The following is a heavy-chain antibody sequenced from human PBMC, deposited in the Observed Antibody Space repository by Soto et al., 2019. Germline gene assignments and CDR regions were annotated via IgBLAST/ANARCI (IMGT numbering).Heavy chain of an antibody. Sequence: GGSLRHSWAASGFTFDDYAMHWVRQAPGKGLEWVSGISWNSGSIGYADSVKGRFTISRDNAKNSLYLQMNSLRAEDTALYYCAKTRGELVRNYYYYGMDVWGQGTTVTVSS. CDR3: AKTRGELVRNYYYYGMDV. CDR2: ISWNSGSI. D-gene: IGHD3-16*01. V-gene: IGHV3-9*01. CDR1: GFTFDDYA. J-gene: IGHJ6*02.